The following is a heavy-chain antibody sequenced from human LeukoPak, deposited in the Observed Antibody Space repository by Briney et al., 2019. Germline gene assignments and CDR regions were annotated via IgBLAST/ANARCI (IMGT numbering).Heavy chain of an antibody. CDR1: GGSFSGYY. V-gene: IGHV4-34*01. D-gene: IGHD3-10*01. J-gene: IGHJ5*02. CDR2: INHSGST. CDR3: ARSYGSGSYINRFDP. Sequence: HPSETLSLTCAVYGGSFSGYYWSWIRQPPGKGLEWIGEINHSGSTNYNPSLKSRVAISVDTSKNQFSLKLSSVTAADTAVYYCARSYGSGSYINRFDPWGQGTLVTVPS.